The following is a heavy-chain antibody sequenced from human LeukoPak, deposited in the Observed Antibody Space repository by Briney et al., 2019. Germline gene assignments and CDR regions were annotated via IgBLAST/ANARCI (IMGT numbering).Heavy chain of an antibody. CDR3: ASYPHGSGSYYNYNWFDP. CDR1: GGSISSGDYY. CDR2: IYYSGST. D-gene: IGHD3-10*01. Sequence: SETLSLTCTVSGGSISSGDYYWSWIRQPPGKGLEWIGYIYYSGSTYYNPSLKSRVTISVDTSKNQFSLKLSSVTAADTAVYYCASYPHGSGSYYNYNWFDPWGQGTLVTVSS. V-gene: IGHV4-30-4*01. J-gene: IGHJ5*02.